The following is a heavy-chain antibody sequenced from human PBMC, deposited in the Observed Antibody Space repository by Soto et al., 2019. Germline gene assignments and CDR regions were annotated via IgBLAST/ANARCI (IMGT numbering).Heavy chain of an antibody. V-gene: IGHV5-51*01. CDR2: IYPGDSNT. CDR1: GFNFTTFW. D-gene: IGHD2-21*02. CDR3: ARDLDCCGNSEASDV. J-gene: IGHJ3*01. Sequence: GGAPKIFCCGSGFNFTTFWLALGRQMPGEGLEGMGIIYPGDSNTTYSSSLQGQVTISADKSISTGYLQWSSLKASYTAMYYCARDLDCCGNSEASDVWGERIMVTVS.